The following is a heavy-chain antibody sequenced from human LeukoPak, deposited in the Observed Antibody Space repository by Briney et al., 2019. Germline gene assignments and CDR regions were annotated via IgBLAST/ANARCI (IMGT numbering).Heavy chain of an antibody. D-gene: IGHD1-26*01. CDR1: GGSVSTGAYY. CDR3: ARLYWEIRLDH. J-gene: IGHJ5*02. Sequence: SETLSLTCTVSGGSVSTGAYYWGWIRQPPGKGLEWIGSIYYSGSTYYNPSLKSRVTISVDTSKNQFSLKLGSLTAADTAVYYCARLYWEIRLDHWGQGTLATVSS. CDR2: IYYSGST. V-gene: IGHV4-39*01.